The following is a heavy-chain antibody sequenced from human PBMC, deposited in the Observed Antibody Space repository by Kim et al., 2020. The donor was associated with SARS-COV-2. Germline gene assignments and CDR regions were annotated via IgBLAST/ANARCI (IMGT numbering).Heavy chain of an antibody. J-gene: IGHJ5*02. CDR2: INAGNGNT. Sequence: ASVKVSCKASGYTFTSYAMHWVRQAPGQRLEWMGWINAGNGNTKYSQKFQGRVTITRDTSASTAYMELSSLRSEDTAVYYCARGYLRGIAVAGTGWFDPWGQGTLVTVSS. CDR1: GYTFTSYA. D-gene: IGHD6-19*01. CDR3: ARGYLRGIAVAGTGWFDP. V-gene: IGHV1-3*01.